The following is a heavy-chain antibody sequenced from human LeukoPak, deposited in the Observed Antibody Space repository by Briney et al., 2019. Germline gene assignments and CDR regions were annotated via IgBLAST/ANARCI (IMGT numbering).Heavy chain of an antibody. D-gene: IGHD2-2*02. Sequence: SGVSLTLSCAASGFTFSSYSMNWVPQAPGKGLEWVSYISSSSRYIYYADSEKGRFTISRDNAKNSLYLQMTSLRAEDTAVYYCARSPCSSTSCYTGFPYYYYMDVWGKGTTVTVSS. CDR3: ARSPCSSTSCYTGFPYYYYMDV. J-gene: IGHJ6*03. V-gene: IGHV3-21*01. CDR1: GFTFSSYS. CDR2: ISSSSRYI.